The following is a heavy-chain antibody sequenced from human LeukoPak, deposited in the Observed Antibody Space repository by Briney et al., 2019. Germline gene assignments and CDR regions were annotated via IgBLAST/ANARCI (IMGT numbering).Heavy chain of an antibody. D-gene: IGHD4-17*01. V-gene: IGHV3-21*01. J-gene: IGHJ4*02. CDR1: GFTFSSYS. Sequence: GGSLRLSCAASGFTFSSYSMNWVRQAPGKGLEWVSSISSSSSYIYYADSVKGRFTISRDNAKNSLYLQMNSLRAEDTAVYYCARVKGAYGDSPFDYWGQGTLVTVSS. CDR3: ARVKGAYGDSPFDY. CDR2: ISSSSSYI.